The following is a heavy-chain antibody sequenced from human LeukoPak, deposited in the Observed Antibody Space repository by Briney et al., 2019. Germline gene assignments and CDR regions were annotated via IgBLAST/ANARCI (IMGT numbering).Heavy chain of an antibody. Sequence: PGGSLRLSCAASGFTFSSYGMHWVRQAPGKGLEWVAFIRYDGSNKYYADSVKGRFTISRDNSKNTLYLQMNSLRAEDTAVYYCAKGGAMRYCSSTSCYQGLDAFDIWGQGTMVTVSS. V-gene: IGHV3-30*02. CDR2: IRYDGSNK. CDR3: AKGGAMRYCSSTSCYQGLDAFDI. CDR1: GFTFSSYG. J-gene: IGHJ3*02. D-gene: IGHD2-2*01.